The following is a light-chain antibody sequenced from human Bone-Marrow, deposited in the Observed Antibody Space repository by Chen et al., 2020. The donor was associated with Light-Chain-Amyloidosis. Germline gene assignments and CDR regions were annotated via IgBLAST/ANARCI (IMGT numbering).Light chain of an antibody. CDR3: SSFTSSSSYV. Sequence: QSALTQPASVCGSPGQSITMSCTGTSGVVGTYNDVSWYQQHPGKAPKVMFYSVSTRPSGVSNRFSGSKSGNTASLTISGLQAEDEADYYCSSFTSSSSYVFGPGSKVTVL. V-gene: IGLV2-14*01. CDR1: SGVVGTYND. CDR2: SVS. J-gene: IGLJ1*01.